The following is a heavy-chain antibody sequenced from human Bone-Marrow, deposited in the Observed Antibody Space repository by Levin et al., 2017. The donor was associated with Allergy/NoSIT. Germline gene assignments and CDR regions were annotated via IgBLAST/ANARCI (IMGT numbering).Heavy chain of an antibody. J-gene: IGHJ6*03. V-gene: IGHV3-21*01. CDR2: ISSSSSDI. CDR3: ARVSVDYYYMDV. Sequence: ETLSLTCAASGFTFTSYSINWVRQAPGKGLEWVSSISSSSSDIYYADSVRGRLSISRDNAKNSVYLQMNSLRAEDTAMYYCARVSVDYYYMDVWGKGTTVTVSS. CDR1: GFTFTSYS.